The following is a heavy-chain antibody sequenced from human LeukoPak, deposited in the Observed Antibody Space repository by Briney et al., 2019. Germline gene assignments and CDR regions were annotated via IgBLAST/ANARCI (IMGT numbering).Heavy chain of an antibody. V-gene: IGHV4-39*07. CDR3: ASKPGIAAAGIEY. D-gene: IGHD6-13*01. Sequence: PSETLSLTCTVSGGSISSSSYYWGWIRQPPGKGLEWIGSIYYSGSTNYNPSLKSRVTISVDTSKNQFSLKLSSVTAADTAVYYCASKPGIAAAGIEYWGQGTLVTVSS. CDR1: GGSISSSSYY. CDR2: IYYSGST. J-gene: IGHJ4*02.